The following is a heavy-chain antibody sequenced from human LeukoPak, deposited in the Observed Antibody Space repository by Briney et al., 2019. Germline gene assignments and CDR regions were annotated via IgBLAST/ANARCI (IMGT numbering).Heavy chain of an antibody. CDR2: INTNTGNP. CDR1: GYTFTSYA. D-gene: IGHD3-22*01. J-gene: IGHJ4*02. Sequence: GASVKVSCKASGYTFTSYAMNWVRQAPGQGLEWMGWINTNTGNPTYAQGFTGRFVFSLDTSVSTAYLQISSLKAEDTAVYYCARDPGYYYDSSTGSISTHQLGGDYWGQGTLVTVSS. CDR3: ARDPGYYYDSSTGSISTHQLGGDY. V-gene: IGHV7-4-1*02.